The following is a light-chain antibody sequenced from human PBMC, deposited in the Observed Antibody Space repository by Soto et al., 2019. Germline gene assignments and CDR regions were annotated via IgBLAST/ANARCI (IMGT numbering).Light chain of an antibody. CDR1: SSDVGAYNY. Sequence: QSALTQPPSASGSPGQSVTISCTGTSSDVGAYNYVSWYQQHPGKAPKLMIXXXSKXXXXXXXXXXGSKSGNTASLTVSGLQAEDEADYYCSSYAGSNTLFGTGTKVTVL. V-gene: IGLV2-8*01. CDR3: SSYAGSNTL. J-gene: IGLJ1*01. CDR2: XXS.